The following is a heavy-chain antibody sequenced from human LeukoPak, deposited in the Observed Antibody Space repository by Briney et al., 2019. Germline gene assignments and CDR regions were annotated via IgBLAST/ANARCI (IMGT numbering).Heavy chain of an antibody. CDR1: GFTVSSNY. Sequence: GGSLRLSCAASGFTVSSNYMSWIRQAPGKGLEWVSYISSSGSTIYYADSVKGRFTISRDNAKNSLYLQMNSLRAEDTAVYYCASLRGYSTPMDVWGQGTTVTVPS. J-gene: IGHJ6*02. D-gene: IGHD3-3*01. CDR3: ASLRGYSTPMDV. CDR2: ISSSGSTI. V-gene: IGHV3-11*01.